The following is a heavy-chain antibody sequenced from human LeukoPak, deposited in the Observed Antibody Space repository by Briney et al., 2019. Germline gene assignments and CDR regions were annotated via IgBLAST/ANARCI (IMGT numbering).Heavy chain of an antibody. Sequence: SETLSLTCTVSGGSISSYYWNWIRQSPSRGLEWLGRTYYRSKWYNDYAVSVKSRITINPDTSKNQFSLQLNSVTPEDTAVYYCAGGSYYYHYWGQGTLVTVSS. CDR3: AGGSYYYHY. V-gene: IGHV6-1*01. J-gene: IGHJ4*02. D-gene: IGHD1-26*01. CDR1: GGSISSYY. CDR2: TYYRSKWYN.